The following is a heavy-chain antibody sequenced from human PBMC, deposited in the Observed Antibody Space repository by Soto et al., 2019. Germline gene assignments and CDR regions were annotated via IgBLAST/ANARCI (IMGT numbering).Heavy chain of an antibody. CDR3: ARGIVATTNAYYYYYYGMDV. CDR1: GGSFSGYY. CDR2: INHSGST. D-gene: IGHD5-12*01. Sequence: SETLSLTCAVYGGSFSGYYWSWIRQPPGKGLEWIGEINHSGSTNYNPSLKSRVTISVDTSKNQFSLKLSSVTAADTAVYYCARGIVATTNAYYYYYYGMDVWGQGTTVTVSS. V-gene: IGHV4-34*01. J-gene: IGHJ6*02.